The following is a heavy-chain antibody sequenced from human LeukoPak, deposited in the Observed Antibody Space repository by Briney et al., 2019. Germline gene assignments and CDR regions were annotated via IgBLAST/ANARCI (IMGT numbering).Heavy chain of an antibody. Sequence: GGSLRLSCAASGFTFSSYGMHWVRRAPGKGLEWVAFIRYDGSNKYYADSVKGRFTISRDNSKNTLYLQMNSLRAEDTAVYYCAKEFRWDSQDFDYWGQGTLVTVSS. D-gene: IGHD5-24*01. J-gene: IGHJ4*02. CDR1: GFTFSSYG. CDR3: AKEFRWDSQDFDY. V-gene: IGHV3-30*02. CDR2: IRYDGSNK.